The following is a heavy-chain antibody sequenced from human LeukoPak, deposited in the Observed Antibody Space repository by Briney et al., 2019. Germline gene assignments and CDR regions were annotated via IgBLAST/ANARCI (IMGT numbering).Heavy chain of an antibody. V-gene: IGHV1-46*01. D-gene: IGHD6-19*01. J-gene: IGHJ6*02. CDR1: GGTFSSYT. CDR3: ARDVRWLGSPFMDV. CDR2: INPSGGST. Sequence: ASVKVSCKASGGTFSSYTIYWVRQAPGQGLEWMGIINPSGGSTSYAQKFQGRVTMTRDTSTSTVYMELSSLRSEDTAVYYCARDVRWLGSPFMDVWGQGTTVTVSS.